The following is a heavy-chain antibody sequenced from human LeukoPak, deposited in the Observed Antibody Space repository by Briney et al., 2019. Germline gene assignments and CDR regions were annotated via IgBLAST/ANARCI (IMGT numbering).Heavy chain of an antibody. Sequence: SGPALVKPTQTLTLTCTFSGFSLSTSGVGVGWIRQPPGKALEWLALIYWNDDKRYSPSLKSRLTITKDTSKNQVVLTMTNMDPVDTATYYCAHRKWLSRPFDYWGQGTLVTVSS. V-gene: IGHV2-5*01. J-gene: IGHJ4*02. D-gene: IGHD3-22*01. CDR3: AHRKWLSRPFDY. CDR2: IYWNDDK. CDR1: GFSLSTSGVG.